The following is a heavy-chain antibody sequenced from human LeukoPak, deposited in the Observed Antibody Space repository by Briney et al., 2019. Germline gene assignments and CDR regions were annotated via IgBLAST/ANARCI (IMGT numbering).Heavy chain of an antibody. Sequence: GASVKVSCKASGYTFTSYGISWVRQAPGQGLEWMGWISAYNGNTNYAQKLQGRVTMTRDTSISTAYMELSRLRSDDTAVYYCARPGGSKKAFDIWGQGTMVTVSS. D-gene: IGHD3-10*01. J-gene: IGHJ3*02. CDR2: ISAYNGNT. CDR1: GYTFTSYG. CDR3: ARPGGSKKAFDI. V-gene: IGHV1-18*04.